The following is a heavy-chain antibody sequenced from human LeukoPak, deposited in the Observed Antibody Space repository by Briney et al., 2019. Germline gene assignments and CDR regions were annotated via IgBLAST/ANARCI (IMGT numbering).Heavy chain of an antibody. CDR3: AKDHSGYSYGYLGY. CDR1: GFTFSDYY. CDR2: ISSSGSTI. V-gene: IGHV3-11*04. Sequence: PGGSLRLSCAASGFTFSDYYMSWIRQAPGKGLEWVSYISSSGSTIYYADSVKGRFTLSRDNAKNSLYLQMNSLRAEDTAVYYCAKDHSGYSYGYLGYWGQGTLVTVSS. J-gene: IGHJ4*02. D-gene: IGHD5-18*01.